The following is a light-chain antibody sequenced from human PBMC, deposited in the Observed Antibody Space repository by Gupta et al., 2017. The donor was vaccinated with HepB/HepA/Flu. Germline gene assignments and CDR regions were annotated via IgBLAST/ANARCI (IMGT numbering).Light chain of an antibody. V-gene: IGLV2-8*01. CDR3: SSYGGNSDVV. CDR1: DRDVGGYDY. J-gene: IGLJ2*01. CDR2: QVS. Sequence: SALTQPPSASGSPGQSTTISCTGSDRDVGGYDYVSWYQQHPGQAPNLIIFQVSKRPAGVPDRFSGSKSGSTASLTVSGVQAEDEADYYCSSYGGNSDVVFGGGTKLTVL.